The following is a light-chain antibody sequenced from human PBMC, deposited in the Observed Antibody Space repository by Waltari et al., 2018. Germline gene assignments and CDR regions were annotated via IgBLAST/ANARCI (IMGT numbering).Light chain of an antibody. CDR3: QQYDSFGT. Sequence: DIQMTQSPSTLSASVGDRVTITCRASESISNWLAWYQQKPGKAPKVLIHKASSLESGVPSRFSGSGSATEFTLTISNLQPDDFATYYCQQYDSFGTFGQGTKVEIK. J-gene: IGKJ1*01. V-gene: IGKV1-5*03. CDR2: KAS. CDR1: ESISNW.